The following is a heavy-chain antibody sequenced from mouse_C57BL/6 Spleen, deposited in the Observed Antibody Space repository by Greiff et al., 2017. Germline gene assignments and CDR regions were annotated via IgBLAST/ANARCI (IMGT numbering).Heavy chain of an antibody. Sequence: QVQLQQPGAELVRPGSSVKLSCKASGYTFTSYWMHWVKQRPIQGLEWIGNIDPSDSETHYNQKFKDKATLTVDKSSSTAYMQLSSLTSEDSAVYYCARSGGNYEVVYFDYWGQGTTLTVSS. CDR3: ARSGGNYEVVYFDY. CDR1: GYTFTSYW. D-gene: IGHD2-1*01. V-gene: IGHV1-52*01. CDR2: IDPSDSET. J-gene: IGHJ2*01.